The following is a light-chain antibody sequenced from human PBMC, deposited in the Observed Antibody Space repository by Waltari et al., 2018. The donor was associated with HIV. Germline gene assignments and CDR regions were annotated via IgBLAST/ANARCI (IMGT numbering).Light chain of an antibody. CDR1: RSVSKS. CDR2: GAS. Sequence: EIVMTQSPATLFALPGGSATLSCRARRSVSKSIVWYQHRPGQSPRLLFYGASTRATGIPVRFSVSGSGTDFTLTINSLQSEDFAVYYCQQYYSWPLTFGQGTKVEVK. V-gene: IGKV3-15*01. J-gene: IGKJ1*01. CDR3: QQYYSWPLT.